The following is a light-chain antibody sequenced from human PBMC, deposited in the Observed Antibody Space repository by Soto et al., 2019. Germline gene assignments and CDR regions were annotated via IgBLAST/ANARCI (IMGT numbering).Light chain of an antibody. CDR2: HTS. J-gene: IGKJ1*01. CDR1: LDIGND. CDR3: LQHKSYPWT. Sequence: DIQVTQSPSSLSASIGDRVSITCRASLDIGNDLDWYQQKPGKAPKRLLYHTSTLQSGVPSRFSGAGSGAEFTLTINGLQSEDFATYFCLQHKSYPWTFGQGTKADIK. V-gene: IGKV1-17*01.